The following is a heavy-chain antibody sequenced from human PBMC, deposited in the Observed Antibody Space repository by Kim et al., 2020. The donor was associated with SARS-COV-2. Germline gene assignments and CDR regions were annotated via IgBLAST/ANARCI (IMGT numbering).Heavy chain of an antibody. Sequence: SVKVSCRASGGTFNKYAITWVRQAPGQGLEWMGGISPISGTPNYAQNFQGRVTITADESISTAYLELSRLRSEDTAVFYCARDNYFDDIGYYHTFDYWGQGTLVTVSS. CDR2: ISPISGTP. J-gene: IGHJ4*02. V-gene: IGHV1-69*13. CDR1: GGTFNKYA. D-gene: IGHD3-22*01. CDR3: ARDNYFDDIGYYHTFDY.